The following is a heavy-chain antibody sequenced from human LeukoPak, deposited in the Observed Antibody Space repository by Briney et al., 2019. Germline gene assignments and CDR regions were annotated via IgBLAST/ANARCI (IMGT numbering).Heavy chain of an antibody. Sequence: SETLSLTCTVSGGSISSSSYYWGWIRQPPGKGLEWIGSIYYSGSTYYNPSLKSRVTISVDTSKNQFSLKLSSVTAADTAVYYCARLPRFGELWGRDRPREFDYWGQGTLVTVSS. CDR2: IYYSGST. J-gene: IGHJ4*02. CDR1: GGSISSSSYY. CDR3: ARLPRFGELWGRDRPREFDY. D-gene: IGHD3-10*02. V-gene: IGHV4-39*07.